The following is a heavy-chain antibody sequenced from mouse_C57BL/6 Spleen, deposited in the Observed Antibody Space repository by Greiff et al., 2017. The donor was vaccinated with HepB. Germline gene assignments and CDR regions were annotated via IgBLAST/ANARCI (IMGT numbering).Heavy chain of an antibody. CDR2: INPNNGGT. CDR1: GYTFTDYY. V-gene: IGHV1-26*01. J-gene: IGHJ3*01. CDR3: ARSGFAY. Sequence: VQLQPSGPELVKPGASVKISCKASGYTFTDYYMNWVKQSHGKSLEWIGDINPNNGGTSYNQKFKGKATLTVDKSSSTAYMELRSLTSEDSAVYYCARSGFAYWGKGTLVTVSA.